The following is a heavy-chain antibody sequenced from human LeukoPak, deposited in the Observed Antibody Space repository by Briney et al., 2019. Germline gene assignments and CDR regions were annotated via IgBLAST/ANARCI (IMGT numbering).Heavy chain of an antibody. Sequence: PSQTLSLTCAVYGGSFGGYYWSWIRHPPRRGREWVGEINYSGSTNYNTSPKSRVTISVDTSKNQFSLKLSSVTAADTAVYYCAREALYSRNDGGFWFDPWGQGTLVTVSS. CDR2: INYSGST. J-gene: IGHJ5*02. V-gene: IGHV4-34*01. CDR1: GGSFGGYY. D-gene: IGHD1-20*01. CDR3: AREALYSRNDGGFWFDP.